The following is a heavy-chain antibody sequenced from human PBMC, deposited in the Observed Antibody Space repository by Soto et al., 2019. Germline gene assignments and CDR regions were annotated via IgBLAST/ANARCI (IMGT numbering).Heavy chain of an antibody. Sequence: GGSLRLSCAASGFTFSSYAMSWVRQAPGKGLEWVSAISGSGGSTYYADSVKGRFTISRDNSKNTLYLQMNSLRAEDTAVYYCAGGQLVISRDYYGMDVWGQGTTVTVSS. CDR3: AGGQLVISRDYYGMDV. D-gene: IGHD6-6*01. V-gene: IGHV3-23*01. CDR2: ISGSGGST. CDR1: GFTFSSYA. J-gene: IGHJ6*02.